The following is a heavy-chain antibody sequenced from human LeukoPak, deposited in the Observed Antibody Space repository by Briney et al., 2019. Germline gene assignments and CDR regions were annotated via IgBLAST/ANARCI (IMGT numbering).Heavy chain of an antibody. Sequence: SVKVSCKASGGTFSSYALNWVRQAPGQGLEWMGGIVPMFGTANYAQKFQGRVTITADKSTSTGYMELKSLRSEDTAVYYCARETSWFGEQTQYYYMDVWGKGTTVTISS. CDR1: GGTFSSYA. D-gene: IGHD3-10*01. CDR2: IVPMFGTA. V-gene: IGHV1-69*06. CDR3: ARETSWFGEQTQYYYMDV. J-gene: IGHJ6*03.